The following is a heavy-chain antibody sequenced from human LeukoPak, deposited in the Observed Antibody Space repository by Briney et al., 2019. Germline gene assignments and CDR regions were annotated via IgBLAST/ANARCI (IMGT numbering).Heavy chain of an antibody. CDR3: ARGLRGSYDSSGYYYDY. CDR2: INHSGST. V-gene: IGHV4-34*01. D-gene: IGHD3-22*01. J-gene: IGHJ4*02. Sequence: SETLSLTCAAYGGSFSGYYWSWIRQPPGKGLEWIGEINHSGSTNYNPSLKSRVTISVDTSKNQFSLKLSSVTAADTAVYYCARGLRGSYDSSGYYYDYWGQGTLVTVSS. CDR1: GGSFSGYY.